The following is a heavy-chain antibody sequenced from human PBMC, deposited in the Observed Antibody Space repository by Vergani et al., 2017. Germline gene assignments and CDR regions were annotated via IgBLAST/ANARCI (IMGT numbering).Heavy chain of an antibody. CDR1: GGSISSYY. CDR3: ARTESFILRYFHWAL. V-gene: IGHV4-4*08. J-gene: IGHJ4*02. D-gene: IGHD3-9*01. CDR2: IYHSGGA. Sequence: QVQLQESGPGLVKPSETLSLTCIVSGGSISSYYWSWIRQPPGKGLEWIGNIYHSGGAYYNPSLKGRVTISVDTSKNQFSLEVTSVTAADTAIYFCARTESFILRYFHWALWGQGTLVTVSS.